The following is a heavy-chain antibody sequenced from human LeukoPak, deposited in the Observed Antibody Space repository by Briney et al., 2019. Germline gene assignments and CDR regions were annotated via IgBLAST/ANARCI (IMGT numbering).Heavy chain of an antibody. J-gene: IGHJ6*03. CDR3: ARDRVSSGWYVGYYYYYMDV. Sequence: PGGSLRLSCAASGFTVSSNYMSWVRQAPGKGLEWVSVIYSGGSTYYADSVKGRFTISRDNSKNTLYLQMNSLRAEDTAVYYCARDRVSSGWYVGYYYYYMDVWGKGTTVTISS. CDR2: IYSGGST. D-gene: IGHD6-19*01. V-gene: IGHV3-66*01. CDR1: GFTVSSNY.